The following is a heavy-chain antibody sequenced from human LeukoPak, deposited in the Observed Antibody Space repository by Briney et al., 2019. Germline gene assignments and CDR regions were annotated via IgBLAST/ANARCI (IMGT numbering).Heavy chain of an antibody. J-gene: IGHJ6*02. CDR1: GYTFTSYD. V-gene: IGHV1-8*01. D-gene: IGHD2-2*01. CDR2: MNPNSGNT. CDR3: ARRGVVVPAAISYYYYGMDV. Sequence: ASVKVSCKASGYTFTSYDINWVRQATGQGLEWMGWMNPNSGNTGYAQKFQGRVTMTRNTSISTAYMELSSLRSEDTAVYYCARRGVVVPAAISYYYYGMDVWGQGTTVTVSS.